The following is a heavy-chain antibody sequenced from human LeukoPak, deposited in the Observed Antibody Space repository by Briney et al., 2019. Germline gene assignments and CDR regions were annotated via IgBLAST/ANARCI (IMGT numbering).Heavy chain of an antibody. CDR3: ARTGGYSYGYDD. V-gene: IGHV1-24*01. D-gene: IGHD5-18*01. Sequence: ASVKVSCKVSGYTLTELSMHWVRQAPGKGLEWMGGFDPEDGETIYAQKFQGRVTMTRDTSISTAYMELSRLRSDDTAVYYCARTGGYSYGYDDWGQGTLVTVSS. CDR2: FDPEDGET. CDR1: GYTLTELS. J-gene: IGHJ4*02.